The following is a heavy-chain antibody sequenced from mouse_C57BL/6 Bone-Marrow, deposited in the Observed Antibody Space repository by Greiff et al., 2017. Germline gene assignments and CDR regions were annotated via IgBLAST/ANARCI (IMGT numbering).Heavy chain of an antibody. D-gene: IGHD1-1*01. CDR1: GFSLTSYG. J-gene: IGHJ4*01. Sequence: QVQLKQSGPGLVQPSQSLSITCTVSGFSLTSYGVHWVRQSPGKGLEWLGVIWSGGSTDYNAAFISRLSISKDNSKKQVFFKMNSLQADDTAIYYCARSYGSTLYYAVDYWGQGTSVTVSS. CDR3: ARSYGSTLYYAVDY. V-gene: IGHV2-2*01. CDR2: IWSGGST.